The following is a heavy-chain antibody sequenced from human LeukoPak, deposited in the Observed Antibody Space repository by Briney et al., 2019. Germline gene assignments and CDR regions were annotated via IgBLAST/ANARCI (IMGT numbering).Heavy chain of an antibody. Sequence: ASVKVSCRASGYTFTGYYMHWVRQAPGQGLEWMGWINPNSGGTNYAQKFQGRVTMTRDTSISTAYMELSRLRSDDTAVYYCASQLRFLEWYGMDVWGQGTTVTVSS. D-gene: IGHD3-3*01. V-gene: IGHV1-2*02. CDR2: INPNSGGT. CDR3: ASQLRFLEWYGMDV. J-gene: IGHJ6*02. CDR1: GYTFTGYY.